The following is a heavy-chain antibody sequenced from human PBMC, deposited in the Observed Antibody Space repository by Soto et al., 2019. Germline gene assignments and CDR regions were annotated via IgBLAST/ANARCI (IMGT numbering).Heavy chain of an antibody. CDR1: GFTFSSYG. V-gene: IGHV3-33*01. CDR3: ARETTIFGVVIYAFDI. D-gene: IGHD3-3*01. J-gene: IGHJ3*02. CDR2: IWYDGSNK. Sequence: QVQLVESGGGVVQPGRSLRLSCAASGFTFSSYGMHWVRQAPGKGLEWVAVIWYDGSNKYYADSVKGRFTISSDNSKNTLYLQMTSLRAEDTAVYYCARETTIFGVVIYAFDIWGQGTMVTVSS.